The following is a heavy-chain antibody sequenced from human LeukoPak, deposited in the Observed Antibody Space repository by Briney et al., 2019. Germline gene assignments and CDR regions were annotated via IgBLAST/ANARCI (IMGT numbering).Heavy chain of an antibody. CDR2: MYYSGST. J-gene: IGHJ2*01. CDR1: GGSISSGGYY. D-gene: IGHD2-2*01. Sequence: SQTLPLTCTVSGGSISSGGYYWSWIRQHPGKGLEWIGYMYYSGSTYYNASLKSRVTISVDTSKNPFSLKLRSVAAADTAVYYCARALLVVPAALRYFDLWGRGTLVTASS. CDR3: ARALLVVPAALRYFDL. V-gene: IGHV4-31*03.